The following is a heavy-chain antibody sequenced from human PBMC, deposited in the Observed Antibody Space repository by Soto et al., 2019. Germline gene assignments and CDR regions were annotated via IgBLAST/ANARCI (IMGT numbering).Heavy chain of an antibody. J-gene: IGHJ4*02. CDR2: IYFRGNS. CDR1: GDSITSSPYY. CDR3: ARSGGSNSWYGVFDF. Sequence: QVQLQESGPGLVKPSQTLSVTCTVSGDSITSSPYYWSWVRQLPGRGLEWIGYIYFRGNSYYNPSLKSQVTISQDRSKNQFSLELNSVTAADTAVYYCARSGGSNSWYGVFDFWGQGTLVNVSS. D-gene: IGHD2-15*01. V-gene: IGHV4-30-4*01.